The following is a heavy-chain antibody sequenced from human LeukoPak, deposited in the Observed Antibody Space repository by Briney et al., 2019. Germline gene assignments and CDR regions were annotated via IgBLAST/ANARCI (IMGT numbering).Heavy chain of an antibody. CDR2: ISDYSGNK. CDR3: ASSKWSAGGDYYSYMDV. D-gene: IGHD6-13*01. CDR1: GYNYNSYG. J-gene: IGHJ6*03. Sequence: ASVKVFCKTSGYNYNSYGINWGRQAPGQGLQWMGWISDYSGNKNYAQKLQGRVTMTIDTSTSTAYMDLRSLRSDDTAVYYCASSKWSAGGDYYSYMDVWGKGSTVTV. V-gene: IGHV1-18*01.